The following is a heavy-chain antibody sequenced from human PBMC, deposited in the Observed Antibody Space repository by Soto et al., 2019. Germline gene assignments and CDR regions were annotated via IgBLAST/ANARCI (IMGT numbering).Heavy chain of an antibody. CDR1: GLSVSTSGGG. V-gene: IGHV2-5*02. J-gene: IGHJ4*02. Sequence: QITLKESGPTLVKPTQTLTLTCTFSGLSVSTSGGGVVWIRQPPGKTLEWRAIIYWDDTKRYSPSLKSRLSITKDTSKNQVVLTMTNMDPVDTATYYCAHRRGGFGEFTNWGQGTLVSVSS. D-gene: IGHD3-10*01. CDR3: AHRRGGFGEFTN. CDR2: IYWDDTK.